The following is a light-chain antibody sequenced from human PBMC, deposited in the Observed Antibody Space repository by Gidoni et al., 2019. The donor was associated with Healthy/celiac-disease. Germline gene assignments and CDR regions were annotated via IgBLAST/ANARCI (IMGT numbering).Light chain of an antibody. V-gene: IGLV2-18*02. Sequence: QSALTPPPSVSGSPGQSVTISCTGTSSDVGSYNRVSWYQQPPGTAPKLMIYEVSNRPSGVPDRFSGSKSGNTASLTISGLQAEDEADYYCSSYTSSSTLVFGGGTKLPVL. J-gene: IGLJ3*02. CDR1: SSDVGSYNR. CDR2: EVS. CDR3: SSYTSSSTLV.